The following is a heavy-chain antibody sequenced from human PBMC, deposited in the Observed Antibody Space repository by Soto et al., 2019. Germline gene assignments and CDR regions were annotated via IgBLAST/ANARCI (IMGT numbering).Heavy chain of an antibody. CDR2: IYYSGGT. D-gene: IGHD1-26*01. Sequence: SETLSLTCTLSGGSLSSGGYYWSWIRQHPGKGLEWIGYIYYSGGTYYNPSLKSRVTISVDTSKNQFSLKLSSVTGADTAVYYCARGLGQFRLYSGSLGFDPWGQGTLVTVSS. V-gene: IGHV4-31*03. CDR3: ARGLGQFRLYSGSLGFDP. J-gene: IGHJ5*02. CDR1: GGSLSSGGYY.